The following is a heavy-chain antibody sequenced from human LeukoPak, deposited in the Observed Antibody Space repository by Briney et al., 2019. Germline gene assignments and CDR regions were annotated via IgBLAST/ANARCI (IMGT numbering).Heavy chain of an antibody. D-gene: IGHD2-2*01. CDR2: IYSDGNT. CDR1: GFTVSSNY. Sequence: PGGSLRLSCAASGFTVSSNYMSWVRQAPGKGLEWVSGIYSDGNTYYADSVKGLFTISRDNTKNTLYLQMNSLRAEATDVYYCARGPYCSNTSCYDYWGKGTLVTVSS. CDR3: ARGPYCSNTSCYDY. J-gene: IGHJ4*02. V-gene: IGHV3-53*01.